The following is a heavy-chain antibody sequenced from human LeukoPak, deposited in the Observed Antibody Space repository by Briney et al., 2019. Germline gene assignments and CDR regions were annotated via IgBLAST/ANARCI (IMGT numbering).Heavy chain of an antibody. CDR2: IWYDGSNK. V-gene: IGHV3-33*01. J-gene: IGHJ6*02. Sequence: GGSLRLSCAASGFTFSSYGMHWVRPAPGKGLEWVAVIWYDGSNKYYADSVKGRFTISRDNSKNTLYLQMNSLRAEDTAVYYCARDPPIFGVGTNYYYGMDVWGQGTTVTVSS. CDR3: ARDPPIFGVGTNYYYGMDV. D-gene: IGHD3-3*01. CDR1: GFTFSSYG.